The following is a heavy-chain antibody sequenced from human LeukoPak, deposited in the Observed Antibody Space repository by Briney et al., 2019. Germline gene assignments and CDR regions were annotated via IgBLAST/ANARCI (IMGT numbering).Heavy chain of an antibody. Sequence: SETLSLTCTVSGGSISSYYWSWIRQSPGKGLECIGYIHYTGSTNYNPSLKSRVTISVETSKNQFSLKLSSVTAADTAVYYCATYGSGSYYRADWFDPWGQGTLVTVSS. CDR3: ATYGSGSYYRADWFDP. J-gene: IGHJ5*02. CDR2: IHYTGST. V-gene: IGHV4-59*01. D-gene: IGHD3-10*01. CDR1: GGSISSYY.